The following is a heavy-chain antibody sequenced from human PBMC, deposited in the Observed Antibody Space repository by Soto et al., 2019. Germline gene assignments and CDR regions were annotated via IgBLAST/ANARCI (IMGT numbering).Heavy chain of an antibody. D-gene: IGHD6-13*01. CDR1: GGSISSYY. CDR2: INHSGST. V-gene: IGHV4-34*01. J-gene: IGHJ4*02. CDR3: ARAGYSSSSNSLFDY. Sequence: PSETLSLTCTVSGGSISSYYWSWIRQPPGKGLEWIGEINHSGSTNYNPSLKSRVTISVDTSKNQFSLKLSSVTAADTAVYYCARAGYSSSSNSLFDYWGQGTLVTVSS.